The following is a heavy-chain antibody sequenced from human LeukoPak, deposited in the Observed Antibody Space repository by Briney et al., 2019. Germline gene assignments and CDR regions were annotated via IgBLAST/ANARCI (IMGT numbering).Heavy chain of an antibody. CDR3: AKGPNNYYGSGSGLFYYFDY. D-gene: IGHD3-10*01. J-gene: IGHJ4*02. Sequence: GRSLRLSCAASGFTFSSYAMHWVRQAPGKGLEWVAVISYDGSNKYYADSVKGRFTISRDNSKNTLYLQMNSLRAEDTAVYYCAKGPNNYYGSGSGLFYYFDYWGQGTLVTVSS. CDR1: GFTFSSYA. V-gene: IGHV3-30-3*01. CDR2: ISYDGSNK.